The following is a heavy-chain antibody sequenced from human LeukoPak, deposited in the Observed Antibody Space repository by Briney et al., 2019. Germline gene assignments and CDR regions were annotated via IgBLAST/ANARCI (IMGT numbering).Heavy chain of an antibody. J-gene: IGHJ3*02. D-gene: IGHD3-22*01. CDR1: RFTLSSYA. V-gene: IGHV3-23*01. Sequence: GGSLRLSRAASRFTLSSYAMSWVRQAPGKGLEGVSAISGSGGSTYYADSVKGRFTIPRDNSKNTLYLQMNSLRAEDTAVYYCAKDRLYDSSGYYFDDAFYIWGQGTMVTVSS. CDR3: AKDRLYDSSGYYFDDAFYI. CDR2: ISGSGGST.